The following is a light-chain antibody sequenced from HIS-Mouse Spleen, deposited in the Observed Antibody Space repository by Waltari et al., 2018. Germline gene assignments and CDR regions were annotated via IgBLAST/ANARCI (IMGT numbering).Light chain of an antibody. CDR3: NSRDSSGNHWV. J-gene: IGLJ3*02. CDR1: SLRSYY. Sequence: SSELTQDPAVSVALGQTVRITCQGDSLRSYYASWYQQKPGQAPVLVIYGKKKRPSGIPDRFSGASSGNTASLTITGAPAEDEADYYCNSRDSSGNHWVFGGGTKLTVL. CDR2: GKK. V-gene: IGLV3-19*01.